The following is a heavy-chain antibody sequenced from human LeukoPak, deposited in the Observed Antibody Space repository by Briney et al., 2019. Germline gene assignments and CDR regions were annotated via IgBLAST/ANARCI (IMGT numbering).Heavy chain of an antibody. J-gene: IGHJ3*02. D-gene: IGHD4/OR15-4a*01. CDR3: ARDGANYAFDI. Sequence: ASVKLSCKASGYTFTRHFIHWVRQAPGQGLEWMGIINPGGGYTRFAQKFQGRVTMSTDTSTSTVYMELSSLRSEDTAVYYCARDGANYAFDICGQGTMVTVSS. CDR1: GYTFTRHF. CDR2: INPGGGYT. V-gene: IGHV1-46*01.